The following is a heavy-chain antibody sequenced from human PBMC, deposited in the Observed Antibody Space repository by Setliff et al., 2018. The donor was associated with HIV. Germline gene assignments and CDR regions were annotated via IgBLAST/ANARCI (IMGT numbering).Heavy chain of an antibody. D-gene: IGHD4-4*01. V-gene: IGHV3-11*04. CDR3: ARDRERWLQSRLFDP. Sequence: SGGSLRLSCAASGFNVNNKYMSWVRQAPGKGLEWVSYITSSGSTIYYADSVKGRFTISRDNAKSSLYLQMNSLRAEDTAIYYCARDRERWLQSRLFDPWGQGTLVTVSS. CDR1: GFNVNNKY. J-gene: IGHJ5*02. CDR2: ITSSGSTI.